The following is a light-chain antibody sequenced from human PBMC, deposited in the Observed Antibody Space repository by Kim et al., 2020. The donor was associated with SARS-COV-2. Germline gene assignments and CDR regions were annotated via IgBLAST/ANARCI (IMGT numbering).Light chain of an antibody. Sequence: QKIPISLTGSNSNIRARFDVHTYQQLPGTSPNPLLYRNNNRPSGVPDRFSASRSGTSASLAITGLQPEDEADYYCQSFDSSLSALLFGGGTKVTVL. V-gene: IGLV1-40*01. J-gene: IGLJ2*01. CDR2: RNN. CDR1: NSNIRARFD. CDR3: QSFDSSLSALL.